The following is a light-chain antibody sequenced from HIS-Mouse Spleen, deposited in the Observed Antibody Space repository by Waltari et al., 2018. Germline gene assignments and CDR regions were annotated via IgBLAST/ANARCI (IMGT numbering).Light chain of an antibody. J-gene: IGLJ2*01. Sequence: SSELTQDPAVSVALGQTVRITCQGDSLRSYYASWYQQKQGQAPVLVIYGKNNRPSGIPYRVSGSSSGNTASWTITGAQAEDEADYYCNSRDSSGNHVVFGGGTKLTVL. CDR1: SLRSYY. CDR3: NSRDSSGNHVV. V-gene: IGLV3-19*01. CDR2: GKN.